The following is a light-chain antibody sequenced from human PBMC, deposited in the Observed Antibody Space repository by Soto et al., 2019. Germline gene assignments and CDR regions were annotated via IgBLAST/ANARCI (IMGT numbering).Light chain of an antibody. CDR1: SSDVGGYNY. CDR3: SSYTISSTLEV. Sequence: QSALTQPASVSGSPGQSITISCTGTSSDVGGYNYVSWYQQHPGKAPKLMIYDVSNRPSGVSNRFSGSKSGNTASLTISGLQAEDEADYYCSSYTISSTLEVFGGGTKLTGL. V-gene: IGLV2-14*01. CDR2: DVS. J-gene: IGLJ2*01.